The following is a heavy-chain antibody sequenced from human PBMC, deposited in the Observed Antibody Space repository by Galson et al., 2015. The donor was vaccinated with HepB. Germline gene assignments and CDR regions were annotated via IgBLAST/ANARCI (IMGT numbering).Heavy chain of an antibody. J-gene: IGHJ4*02. CDR1: GFTFDDYA. Sequence: SLRLSCAASGFTFDDYAMHWVRQAPGKGLEWVSGISWNSGSIGYADSVKGRFTISRDNAKNSLYLQMNSLRAEDTALYYCAKAGIAVAGLAGPYYFDYWGQGTLVTVSS. V-gene: IGHV3-9*01. CDR3: AKAGIAVAGLAGPYYFDY. CDR2: ISWNSGSI. D-gene: IGHD6-19*01.